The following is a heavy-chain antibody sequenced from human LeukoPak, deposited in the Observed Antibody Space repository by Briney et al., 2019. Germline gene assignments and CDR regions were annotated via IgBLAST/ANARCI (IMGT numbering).Heavy chain of an antibody. D-gene: IGHD6-13*01. CDR3: ARDQSSSWSSSGWYYFDY. CDR1: GGTFSSYA. V-gene: IGHV1-69*01. J-gene: IGHJ4*02. Sequence: GASVKVSCKASGGTFSSYAISWVRQAPGQGLEWMGGIIPIFGTANYAQKFQGRVTITADESTSTAHMELRSLSSEATAVYYCARDQSSSWSSSGWYYFDYWGQGTRVTVSS. CDR2: IIPIFGTA.